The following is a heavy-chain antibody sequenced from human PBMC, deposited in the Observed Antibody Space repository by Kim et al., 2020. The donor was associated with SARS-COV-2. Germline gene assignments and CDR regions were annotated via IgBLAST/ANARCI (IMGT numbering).Heavy chain of an antibody. Sequence: SETLSLTCAVYGGSFSGSYWSWIRQSPGKGLEWIGEINHSGSTNYNASLKGRVIISGDTSKNEFSLKLTSVTAADTAVYYCAMGSKWYRYYFDYWGQGTLVTVSS. CDR1: GGSFSGSY. CDR2: INHSGST. V-gene: IGHV4-34*01. J-gene: IGHJ4*02. D-gene: IGHD6-13*01. CDR3: AMGSKWYRYYFDY.